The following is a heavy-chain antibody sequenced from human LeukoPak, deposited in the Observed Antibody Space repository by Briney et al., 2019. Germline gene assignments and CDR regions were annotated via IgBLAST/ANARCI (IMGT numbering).Heavy chain of an antibody. CDR3: ARGDLTSIAARISFDY. CDR1: GYTFTGYY. V-gene: IGHV1-2*06. CDR2: INPNSGGT. Sequence: ASVEVSCKASGYTFTGYYMHWVRQAPGQGLEGMGRINPNSGGTNYAQKFQGRVTMTRDTSISTAYMELSRLRSDDTAVYYCARGDLTSIAARISFDYWGQGTLVAVSS. J-gene: IGHJ4*02. D-gene: IGHD6-6*01.